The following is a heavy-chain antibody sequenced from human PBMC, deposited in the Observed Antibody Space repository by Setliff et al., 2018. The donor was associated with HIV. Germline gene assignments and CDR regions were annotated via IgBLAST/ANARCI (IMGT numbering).Heavy chain of an antibody. CDR1: GFSFDDFA. CDR2: IYSDGRT. V-gene: IGHV3-23*03. CDR3: AKGVKWLDP. J-gene: IGHJ5*02. D-gene: IGHD3-16*01. Sequence: PGGSLRLSCVTSGFSFDDFAMTWVRQAPGKGLEWVSVIYSDGRTYYADSVTGRFTISRDDSENTLFLEMFSLRVEDTAVYYCAKGVKWLDPWGQGTLVTVSS.